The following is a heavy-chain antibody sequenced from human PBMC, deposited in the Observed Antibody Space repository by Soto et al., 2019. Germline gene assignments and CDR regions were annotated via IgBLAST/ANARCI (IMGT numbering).Heavy chain of an antibody. V-gene: IGHV1-18*04. CDR2: ISAYNGNT. J-gene: IGHJ6*02. CDR3: ARDRYSSSWYPNSGDYYYGMDV. D-gene: IGHD6-13*01. Sequence: ASVKVSCKASGYTFTSYGISWVRQAPGQGLERMGWISAYNGNTNYAQKLQGRVTMTTDTSTSTAYMELRSLRSDDTAVYYCARDRYSSSWYPNSGDYYYGMDVWGQGTTVTVSS. CDR1: GYTFTSYG.